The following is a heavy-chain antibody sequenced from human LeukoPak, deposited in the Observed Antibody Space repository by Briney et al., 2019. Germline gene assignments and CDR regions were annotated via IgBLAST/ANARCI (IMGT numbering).Heavy chain of an antibody. Sequence: GGSLRLSCAASGFTFSHDWMSWVRQAPGKGLEWVSAISGSGGSTYYADSVKGRFTISRDNSKNTLYLQMNSLRAEDTAVYYCAKASSIAAAGNYWGQGTLVTVSS. CDR1: GFTFSHDW. CDR2: ISGSGGST. CDR3: AKASSIAAAGNY. V-gene: IGHV3-23*01. D-gene: IGHD6-13*01. J-gene: IGHJ4*02.